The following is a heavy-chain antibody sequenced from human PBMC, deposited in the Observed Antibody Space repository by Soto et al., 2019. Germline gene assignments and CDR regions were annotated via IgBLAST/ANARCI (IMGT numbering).Heavy chain of an antibody. J-gene: IGHJ6*03. CDR2: IIPILGIA. CDR3: ARGLAGHQRNSYYYMDV. D-gene: IGHD6-19*01. V-gene: IGHV1-69*02. Sequence: QVQLVQSGAEVKKPGSSVKVSCKASGGTFSSYTISWVRQAPGQGLEWMGRIIPILGIANYAQKFQGRVTITADKTTSTAYMELNSLRSEDTAVYYCARGLAGHQRNSYYYMDVWGKGTTVTVSS. CDR1: GGTFSSYT.